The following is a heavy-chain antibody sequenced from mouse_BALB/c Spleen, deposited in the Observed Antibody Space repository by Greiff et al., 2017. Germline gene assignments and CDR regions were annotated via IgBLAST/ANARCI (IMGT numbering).Heavy chain of an antibody. CDR3: ARWLPSY. Sequence: EVQLQQSGAELVKPGASVKLSCPASGFNIKDSYMHWVKQRPEQGLEWIGRIDPANGNTKYDPKFQGKATITADTPSNTAYLQLSSLTSEDTAVYYCARWLPSYWGQGTLVTVSA. CDR2: IDPANGNT. CDR1: GFNIKDSY. J-gene: IGHJ3*01. D-gene: IGHD2-2*01. V-gene: IGHV14-3*02.